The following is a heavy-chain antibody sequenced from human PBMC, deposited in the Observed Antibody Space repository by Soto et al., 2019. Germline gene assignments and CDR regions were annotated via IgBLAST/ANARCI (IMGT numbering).Heavy chain of an antibody. J-gene: IGHJ4*02. V-gene: IGHV3-23*01. CDR3: AKGLTKEPYDLAS. CDR1: GFTFTSDA. D-gene: IGHD4-17*01. CDR2: ISGSGVST. Sequence: PGGSLRLSCAASGFTFTSDAMSWVRQAPGKGLEWVSAISGSGVSTYYADSVKGRFTISRDNSKNTLYLQMNSLRAEGTAVYYYAKGLTKEPYDLASRAQGPLVSVSA.